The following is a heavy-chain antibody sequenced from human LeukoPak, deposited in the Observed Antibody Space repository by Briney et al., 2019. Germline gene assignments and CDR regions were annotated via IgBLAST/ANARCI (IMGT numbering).Heavy chain of an antibody. V-gene: IGHV6-1*01. CDR1: GDSVSSNSVA. CDR3: TRQYSSGWSYYYGLDV. D-gene: IGHD6-19*01. J-gene: IGHJ6*02. CDR2: TYYRSKWYN. Sequence: SQTLSLTCAISGDSVSSNSVAWNWIRQSPSRGLEWLGRTYYRSKWYNDYAVSVESRITIIPDTSKNQFSLQLNSVTPEDTAVYYCTRQYSSGWSYYYGLDVWGQGTTVTVSS.